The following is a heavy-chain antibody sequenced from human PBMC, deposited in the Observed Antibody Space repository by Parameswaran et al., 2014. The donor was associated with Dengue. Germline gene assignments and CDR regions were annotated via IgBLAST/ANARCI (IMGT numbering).Heavy chain of an antibody. CDR3: ARSYYDFWSGYFESNWFDP. CDR2: IYYSGST. Sequence: WIRQPPGKGLEWIGSIYYSGSTYYNPSLKSRVTISVDTSKNQFSLKLSSVTAADTAVYYCARSYYDFWSGYFESNWFDPWGQGTLVTVSS. V-gene: IGHV4-39*01. D-gene: IGHD3-3*01. J-gene: IGHJ5*02.